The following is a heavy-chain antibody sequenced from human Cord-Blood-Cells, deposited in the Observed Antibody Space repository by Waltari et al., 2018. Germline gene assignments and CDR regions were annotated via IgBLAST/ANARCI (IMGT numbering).Heavy chain of an antibody. CDR2: INPSGGST. V-gene: IGHV1-46*01. J-gene: IGHJ2*01. CDR1: CYTFSSYY. Sequence: QVQLVPSGAAVKKPGASVQLSCKASCYTFSSYYIHWLRQAPGHGLEWLGIINPSGGSTSYAQKFQGRVTMTMDTSTSTVYMDLSSLRSEDTAVYYCARGFSDYWYFDLWGRGTLVTVSS. D-gene: IGHD3-10*01. CDR3: ARGFSDYWYFDL.